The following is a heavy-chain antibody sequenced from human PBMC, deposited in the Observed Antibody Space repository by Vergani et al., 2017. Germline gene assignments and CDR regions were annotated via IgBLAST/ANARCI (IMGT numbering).Heavy chain of an antibody. V-gene: IGHV3-21*01. J-gene: IGHJ4*02. CDR3: ARDRDSCGFLDY. CDR1: GFTFTIYN. D-gene: IGHD3-22*01. CDR2: ISSGSSYN. Sequence: EVQLVESGGGLVKPGGSLRLSCAASGFTFTIYNMNWVRQAPGKGLEWVSSISSGSSYNSYADSMKGRFTVSRDNAKNSLYLQMNSLRAEDTAVYYCARDRDSCGFLDYWGRGTLVTVSA.